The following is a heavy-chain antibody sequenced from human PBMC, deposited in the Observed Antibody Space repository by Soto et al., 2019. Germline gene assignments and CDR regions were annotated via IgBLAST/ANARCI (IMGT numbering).Heavy chain of an antibody. V-gene: IGHV1-46*01. CDR1: GYTFTSYY. CDR3: ARVAFVAVAGTGWFDP. Sequence: ASVKVSCKASGYTFTSYYMHWVRQAPGQGLEWMGIINPSGGSTSYAQKFQGRVTMTRDTSTSTVYMELSSLRSEDTAVYYCARVAFVAVAGTGWFDPWGQGTLVTVSS. CDR2: INPSGGST. D-gene: IGHD6-19*01. J-gene: IGHJ5*02.